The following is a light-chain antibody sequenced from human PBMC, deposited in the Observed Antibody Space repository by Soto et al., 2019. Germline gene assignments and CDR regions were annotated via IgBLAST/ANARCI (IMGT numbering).Light chain of an antibody. Sequence: EIVLTQSPASLSLSPGERATLSCRASQSVNSNLAWYQHKPGQAPRLLIYDASNRATGIPARFSGSGSGTDFTFTVSSREPEDFAFYYYQHDSDWPPFTFGQGTRLE. CDR2: DAS. V-gene: IGKV3-11*01. CDR1: QSVNSN. CDR3: QHDSDWPPFT. J-gene: IGKJ5*01.